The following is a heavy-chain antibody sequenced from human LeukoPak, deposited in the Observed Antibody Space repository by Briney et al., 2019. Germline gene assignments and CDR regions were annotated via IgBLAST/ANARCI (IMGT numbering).Heavy chain of an antibody. V-gene: IGHV1-2*02. Sequence: ASVKVSRKASGYTFTGYYMHWVRQAPGQGLEGMGWINPNSGGTNYAQKFQGRVTMTRDTSISTAYMELSRLRSDDTAVYYCAREGTDIVVVGRWFDPWGQGTLVTVSS. D-gene: IGHD2-2*01. CDR3: AREGTDIVVVGRWFDP. J-gene: IGHJ5*02. CDR1: GYTFTGYY. CDR2: INPNSGGT.